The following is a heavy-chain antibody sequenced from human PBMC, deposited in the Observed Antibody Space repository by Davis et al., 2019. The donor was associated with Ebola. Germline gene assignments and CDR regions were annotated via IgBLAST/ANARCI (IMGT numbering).Heavy chain of an antibody. Sequence: GGSLRLSCVASGFTFSSYNMNWVRQAPGKGLEWVSYISSSSSTIYYADSVKGRLTISRDNAKNSLYLQMNSLRDEDTAVYYCARDTTYSSGSDIWGQGTMVTVSS. CDR2: ISSSSSTI. CDR3: ARDTTYSSGSDI. D-gene: IGHD6-19*01. V-gene: IGHV3-48*02. J-gene: IGHJ3*02. CDR1: GFTFSSYN.